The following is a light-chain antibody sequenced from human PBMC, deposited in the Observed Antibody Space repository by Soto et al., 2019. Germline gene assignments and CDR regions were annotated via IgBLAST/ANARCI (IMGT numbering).Light chain of an antibody. CDR2: DVS. CDR1: SSYVGVYNY. J-gene: IGLJ1*01. Sequence: QSALTQPASVSGSPGQSITISCTGTSSYVGVYNYVSWYQQHPGKAPKLMIYDVSNRPSGVSNRFSGSKSGNTASLTISGLQAEDEADYYCSSYTSNSTCVFGTGTKVTVL. CDR3: SSYTSNSTCV. V-gene: IGLV2-14*01.